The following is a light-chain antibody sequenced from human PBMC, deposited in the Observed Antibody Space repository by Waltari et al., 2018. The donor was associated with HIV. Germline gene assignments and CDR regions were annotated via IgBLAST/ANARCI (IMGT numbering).Light chain of an antibody. J-gene: IGLJ3*02. CDR2: QDD. CDR3: QAWDGTSLV. V-gene: IGLV3-1*01. Sequence: SYEVTQAPSVSVSPGPTATITCSGHKLGDKYVCWYQQKPGQSPVVVIYQDDKRPSGIPERFSGSNSGNIATLTISGTQVVDEADYYCQAWDGTSLVFGGGTRLTVL. CDR1: KLGDKY.